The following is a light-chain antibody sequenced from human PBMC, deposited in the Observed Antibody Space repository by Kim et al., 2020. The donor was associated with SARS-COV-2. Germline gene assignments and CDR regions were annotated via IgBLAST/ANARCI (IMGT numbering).Light chain of an antibody. Sequence: ASVGDRVTITCRASQGIRTDLAWSQQKAGRAPKRLIYAASILQSGVPSRFSGSGLGTEFTLTIDSLQSEDFATYYCLQHDSYPWTFGQGTKVDIK. J-gene: IGKJ1*01. V-gene: IGKV1-17*01. CDR2: AAS. CDR3: LQHDSYPWT. CDR1: QGIRTD.